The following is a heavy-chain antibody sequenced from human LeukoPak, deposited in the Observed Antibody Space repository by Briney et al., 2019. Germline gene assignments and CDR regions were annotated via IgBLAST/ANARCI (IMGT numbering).Heavy chain of an antibody. V-gene: IGHV3-23*01. D-gene: IGHD3-16*02. J-gene: IGHJ4*02. CDR2: IIGSGGRT. CDR1: GFPFSSYA. CDR3: AKADYYDYVGGSYRPNYFDY. Sequence: GGPLRLSCAASGFPFSSYAMSWARQAPGKGLEWVSAIIGSGGRTYYADSVKGRFTISRDNSKNTLYLQMSSVRAEDTAVYYCAKADYYDYVGGSYRPNYFDYWGQGTLVTVSS.